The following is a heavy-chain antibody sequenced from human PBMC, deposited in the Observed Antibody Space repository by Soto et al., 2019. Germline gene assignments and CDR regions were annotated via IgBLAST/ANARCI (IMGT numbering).Heavy chain of an antibody. J-gene: IGHJ3*02. V-gene: IGHV3-48*01. D-gene: IGHD3-10*01. CDR3: ARGRRGLVRVGFDI. CDR2: ISSSSSTI. Sequence: EMQLVESGGGLVQPGGSLRLSCAASGFTFSTYTMNWVRQAPGKGLEWVSYISSSSSTIDYADSVKGRLTISRDNARNSLYRQMNSLRVEDTAVYYCARGRRGLVRVGFDIWGQGTMVTVSS. CDR1: GFTFSTYT.